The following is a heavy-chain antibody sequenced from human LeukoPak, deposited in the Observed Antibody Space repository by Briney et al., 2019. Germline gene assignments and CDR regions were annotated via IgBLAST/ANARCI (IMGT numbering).Heavy chain of an antibody. CDR3: ARGLREFDFWSGYAT. Sequence: PSETLSLTCAVYGGSFSGYYWSWIRQPPGKGLEWIGYIYYSGSTNYNPSLKSRVTISVDTSKNQFSLKLSSVTAADTALYYCARGLREFDFWSGYATWGQGTLVTVSS. CDR1: GGSFSGYY. CDR2: IYYSGST. V-gene: IGHV4-59*01. J-gene: IGHJ5*02. D-gene: IGHD3-3*01.